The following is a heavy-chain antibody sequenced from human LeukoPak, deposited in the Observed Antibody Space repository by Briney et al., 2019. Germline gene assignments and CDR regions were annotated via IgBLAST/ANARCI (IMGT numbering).Heavy chain of an antibody. D-gene: IGHD6-13*01. CDR1: GYTFTGYY. CDR3: AENAAGVIY. J-gene: IGHJ4*02. CDR2: INPNSGGT. Sequence: ASVTVSCTASGYTFTGYYIHWVRQAPGQGLEWMGRINPNSGGTNYAQKFQGRVTMTRDTSISTAYMELSRLRSDDTAVYYCAENAAGVIYWGQGTLVTVSS. V-gene: IGHV1-2*06.